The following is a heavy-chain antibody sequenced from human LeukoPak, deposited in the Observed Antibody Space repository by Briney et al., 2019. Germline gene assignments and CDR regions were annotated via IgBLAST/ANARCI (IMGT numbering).Heavy chain of an antibody. Sequence: KPSETLSLTCAVYGGSFSGYYWSWIRQPPGKGLEWIGEINHSGSTNYNPSLKSRVTISVDTSKNQFSLKLSSVTAADTAVYYCARHVGIAADTDAFDIWGQGTMVTVSS. J-gene: IGHJ3*02. D-gene: IGHD6-25*01. CDR3: ARHVGIAADTDAFDI. CDR1: GGSFSGYY. CDR2: INHSGST. V-gene: IGHV4-34*01.